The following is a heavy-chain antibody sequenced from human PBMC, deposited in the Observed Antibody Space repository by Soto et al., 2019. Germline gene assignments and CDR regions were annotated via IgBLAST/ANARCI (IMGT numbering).Heavy chain of an antibody. J-gene: IGHJ4*02. CDR2: ISGSGGST. D-gene: IGHD3-16*01. V-gene: IGHV3-23*01. CDR1: GFTFSSYA. CDR3: AKVEGGHYDYIWGSYLIAPLFDY. Sequence: GGSLRLSCAASGFTFSSYAMSWVRQAPGKGLEWVSAISGSGGSTYYADSVKGRFTISRDNSKNTLYLQMNSLRAEDTAVYYCAKVEGGHYDYIWGSYLIAPLFDYWGQGTLVTVSS.